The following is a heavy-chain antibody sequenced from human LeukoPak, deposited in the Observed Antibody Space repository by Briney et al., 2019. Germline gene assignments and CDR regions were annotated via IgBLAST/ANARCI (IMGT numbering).Heavy chain of an antibody. J-gene: IGHJ6*02. Sequence: GGSLRLACAASGFTFSSYSMNWVRQAPGKGLEWVSSISSSSYIYYANSVKGRFTISRDNAKNSLYLQMNSLRAEDTAVYYCARDDFSREWLFNYYYYGMDVWGQGTTVTVSS. CDR2: ISSSSYI. D-gene: IGHD3-3*01. CDR3: ARDDFSREWLFNYYYYGMDV. CDR1: GFTFSSYS. V-gene: IGHV3-21*01.